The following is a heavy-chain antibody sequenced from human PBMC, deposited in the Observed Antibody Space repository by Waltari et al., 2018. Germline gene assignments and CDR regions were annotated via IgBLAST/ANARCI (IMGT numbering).Heavy chain of an antibody. CDR3: ARGNSSSSIYYGMDV. J-gene: IGHJ6*02. CDR1: GFTFSSYA. V-gene: IGHV3-64*01. CDR2: ISSNGGST. Sequence: EVQLVESGGGLVQPGGSLRLSCAASGFTFSSYAMHWVRQAPGKGLEYVSAISSNGGSTYYANSVKGRFTISRDNSKNTLYLQMGSLRAEDMAVYYCARGNSSSSIYYGMDVWGQGTTVTVSS. D-gene: IGHD6-6*01.